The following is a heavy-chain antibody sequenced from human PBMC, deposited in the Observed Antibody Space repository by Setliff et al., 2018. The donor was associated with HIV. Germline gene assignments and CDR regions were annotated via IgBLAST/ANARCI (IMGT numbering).Heavy chain of an antibody. CDR3: ARSLTASYNFWGDAFAI. CDR2: LSSSGRT. J-gene: IGHJ3*02. D-gene: IGHD3-3*01. V-gene: IGHV4-59*11. Sequence: SETLSLTCIVFGASIKSHYWSWIRQSPGKRLEWIGSLSSSGRTRYNPSLESRVTIPVDTSKNQFSLKLSSVTTADTATYYCARSLTASYNFWGDAFAIWGQGTMVT. CDR1: GASIKSHY.